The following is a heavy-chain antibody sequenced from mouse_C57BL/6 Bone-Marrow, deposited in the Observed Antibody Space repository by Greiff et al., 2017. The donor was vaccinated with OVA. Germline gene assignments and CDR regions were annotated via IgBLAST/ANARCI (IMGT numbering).Heavy chain of an antibody. V-gene: IGHV2-2*01. CDR3: ARIGDSSGYYAMDY. CDR2: IWSGGST. CDR1: GFSLTSYG. Sequence: QVQLKESGPGLVQPSQSLSITCTVSGFSLTSYGVHWVRQSPGKGLEWLGVIWSGGSTDYNAAFISRLSISKDNSKSQVFFKMNSLQADDTAIYYCARIGDSSGYYAMDYWGQGTSVTVSS. J-gene: IGHJ4*01. D-gene: IGHD3-2*02.